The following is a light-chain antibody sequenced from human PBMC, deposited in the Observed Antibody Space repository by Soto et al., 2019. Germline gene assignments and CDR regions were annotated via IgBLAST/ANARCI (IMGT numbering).Light chain of an antibody. CDR3: CSYAGGAYASRI. CDR1: SSDVGGYDY. CDR2: EVS. Sequence: QSALTQPRSVSGSPGQSVTISCTGSSSDVGGYDYISWYQQHPGKAPKVVIYEVSKRPSGVPDRFSGSKSGNTASLTISGLQPEDEAEYYCCSYAGGAYASRIFGGGTKLTVL. J-gene: IGLJ2*01. V-gene: IGLV2-11*01.